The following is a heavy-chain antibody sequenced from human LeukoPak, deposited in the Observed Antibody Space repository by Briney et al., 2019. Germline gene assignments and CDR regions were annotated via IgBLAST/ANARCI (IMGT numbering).Heavy chain of an antibody. D-gene: IGHD3-16*01. V-gene: IGHV4-59*12. CDR3: ARGRLLMWFDP. CDR2: VYYAGIT. J-gene: IGHJ5*02. Sequence: SETLSLTCTVSGDSIGTYYWSWIRRPPGKGLEWIGHVYYAGITNYNPSLKSRVTISVDTSKNQFSLKLSSVTAADTAVYYCARGRLLMWFDPWGQGTLVTVSS. CDR1: GDSIGTYY.